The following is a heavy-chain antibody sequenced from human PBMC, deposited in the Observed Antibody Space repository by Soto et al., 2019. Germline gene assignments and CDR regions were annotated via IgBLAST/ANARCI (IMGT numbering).Heavy chain of an antibody. Sequence: GESLKISCKGSGYIFTSYWIGWVRQMPGKGLEWMGIIYPGDSDTRYSPSFQGQVTISADKSISTAYLQWSSLKASDTAMYYCARHHRSGSSPLDDAFDIWGQGTMVTVSS. CDR1: GYIFTSYW. V-gene: IGHV5-51*01. J-gene: IGHJ3*02. CDR2: IYPGDSDT. D-gene: IGHD6-6*01. CDR3: ARHHRSGSSPLDDAFDI.